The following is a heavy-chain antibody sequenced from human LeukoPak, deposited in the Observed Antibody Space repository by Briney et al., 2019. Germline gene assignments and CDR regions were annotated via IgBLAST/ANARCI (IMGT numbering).Heavy chain of an antibody. J-gene: IGHJ3*02. CDR2: IIPNFGTA. CDR3: AGQRVSDSSGTTHGDDAFDI. Sequence: GASVKVSCKASGDTFSSYAISWVRQAPGQGLEWMGGIIPNFGTADYAQKFQGRVTITTDESTSTAYMELSGLRSEDTAVYYCAGQRVSDSSGTTHGDDAFDIWGQGTMVTVSS. D-gene: IGHD3-22*01. CDR1: GDTFSSYA. V-gene: IGHV1-69*05.